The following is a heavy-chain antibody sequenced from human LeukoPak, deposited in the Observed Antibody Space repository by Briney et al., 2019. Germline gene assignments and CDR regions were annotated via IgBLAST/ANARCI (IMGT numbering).Heavy chain of an antibody. CDR2: ISGSGGST. CDR1: GFTFSSYA. Sequence: GGSLRLSCAASGFTFSSYAMSCVRQAPGKGLESVSAISGSGGSTYYADSVKGRFTISRDNSKNTLYLQMNSLRAEDTAVYYCAKVYYYGSGSYDYWGQGTLVTVSS. CDR3: AKVYYYGSGSYDY. V-gene: IGHV3-23*01. J-gene: IGHJ4*02. D-gene: IGHD3-10*01.